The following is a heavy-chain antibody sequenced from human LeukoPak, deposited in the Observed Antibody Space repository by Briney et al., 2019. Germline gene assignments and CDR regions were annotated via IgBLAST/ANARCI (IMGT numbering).Heavy chain of an antibody. Sequence: SGGSLRLSCAASGFTFSDSAMTWVRQVPGKGLEWVSLISSSGGNTYYADSVKGRFTISRDNSKNTLSLQMNSLRAEDTAVYYCAREPYSSSWQYDYWGQGTLATVSS. V-gene: IGHV3-23*01. D-gene: IGHD6-13*01. CDR1: GFTFSDSA. CDR2: ISSSGGNT. CDR3: AREPYSSSWQYDY. J-gene: IGHJ4*02.